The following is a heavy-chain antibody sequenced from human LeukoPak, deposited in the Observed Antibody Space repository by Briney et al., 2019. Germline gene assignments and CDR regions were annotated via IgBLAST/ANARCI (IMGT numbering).Heavy chain of an antibody. J-gene: IGHJ1*01. V-gene: IGHV3-64D*06. CDR3: VKGLCYYYDSSQYFQH. Sequence: GGSLRLSCSASGFTFSSYAMHWVRQAPGKGLEYVSAISSNGGSTYYADSVKGRFTISRDNSKNTLYLQMSSLRAEDTAVYYCVKGLCYYYDSSQYFQHWGQGTLVTVSS. CDR1: GFTFSSYA. CDR2: ISSNGGST. D-gene: IGHD3-22*01.